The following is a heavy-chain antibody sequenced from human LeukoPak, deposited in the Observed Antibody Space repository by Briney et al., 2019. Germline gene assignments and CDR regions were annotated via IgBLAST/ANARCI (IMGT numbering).Heavy chain of an antibody. J-gene: IGHJ4*02. D-gene: IGHD1-26*01. CDR1: GFTFSSYW. V-gene: IGHV3-7*01. CDR2: IKQAGSEK. CDR3: ARDPYSGSAAGDY. Sequence: PGGSLRLSCAASGFTFSSYWISWVRQAPGKGLKWLANIKQAGSEKYYVDSVKGRFTISRDNAKNSLYLQMNSLRAEDTAVYYCARDPYSGSAAGDYWGQGTLVTVSS.